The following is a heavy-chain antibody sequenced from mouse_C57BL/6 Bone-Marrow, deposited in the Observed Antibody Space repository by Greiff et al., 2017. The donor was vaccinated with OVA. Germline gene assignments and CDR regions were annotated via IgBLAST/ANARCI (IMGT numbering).Heavy chain of an antibody. CDR1: GFNIKDYY. D-gene: IGHD1-1*01. CDR3: TCYYGSSLYYYAMDY. CDR2: IDPEDGDT. Sequence: EVQVVESGAELVRPGASVKLSCTASGFNIKDYYMHWVKQRPEQGLEWIGRIDPEDGDTEYDPKFQGKATMTAETSSNTAYLQLSSLTSEDTAVYYCTCYYGSSLYYYAMDYWGQGTSVTVSS. V-gene: IGHV14-1*01. J-gene: IGHJ4*01.